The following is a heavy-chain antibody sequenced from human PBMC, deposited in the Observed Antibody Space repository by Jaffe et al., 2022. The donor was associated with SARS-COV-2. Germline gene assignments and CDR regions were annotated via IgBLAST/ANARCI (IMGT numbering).Heavy chain of an antibody. V-gene: IGHV1-3*01. Sequence: QVQLVQSGAEVKKPGASVKVSCKASGYTFTSYAMHWVRQAPGQRLEWMGWINAGNGNTKYSQKFQGRVTITRDTSASTAYMELSSLRSEDTAVYYCARDHCEDNYYDSSGYQNLYYYYYMDVWGKGTTVTVSS. CDR1: GYTFTSYA. D-gene: IGHD3-22*01. CDR3: ARDHCEDNYYDSSGYQNLYYYYYMDV. J-gene: IGHJ6*03. CDR2: INAGNGNT.